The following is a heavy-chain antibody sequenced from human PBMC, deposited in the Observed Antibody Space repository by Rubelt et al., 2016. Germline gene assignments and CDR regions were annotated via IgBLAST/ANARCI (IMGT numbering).Heavy chain of an antibody. CDR3: AKDREMVRGVIISGYFDY. D-gene: IGHD3-10*01. Sequence: EVQLLESGGGLVQPGGSLRLSCAASGFTFSSYAMSWVRQAPGKGLEWVSAISGSGGSTYYADSVKCRFTISRDNSKNTLYLQMNSLRAEDTAVYYCAKDREMVRGVIISGYFDYWGQGTLVTVSS. J-gene: IGHJ4*02. CDR1: GFTFSSYA. CDR2: ISGSGGST. V-gene: IGHV3-23*01.